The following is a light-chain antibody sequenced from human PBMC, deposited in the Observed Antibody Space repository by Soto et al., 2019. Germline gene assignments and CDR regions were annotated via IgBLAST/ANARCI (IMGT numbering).Light chain of an antibody. CDR1: QGISSW. J-gene: IGKJ1*01. Sequence: DIQMTQSPSSVSASVGDRVTITCRASQGISSWLAWYQQKPEKAPKLVIYDASSLQSGVPSRFSGSTTGTDFTLTISSLQPEDCATYYCQQTLSVPRTFGLGTKVEIK. V-gene: IGKV1-12*01. CDR3: QQTLSVPRT. CDR2: DAS.